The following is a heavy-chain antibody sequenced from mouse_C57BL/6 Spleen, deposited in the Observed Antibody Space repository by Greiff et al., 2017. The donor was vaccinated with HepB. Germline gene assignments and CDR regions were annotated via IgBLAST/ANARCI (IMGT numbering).Heavy chain of an antibody. Sequence: EVMLVESGGGLVKPGGSLKLSCAASGFTFSSYAMSWVRQTPEKRLEWVATISDGGSYTYYPDNVKGRFTISRDNAKNNLYLQMSHLKSEDTAMYYCAREGPITTVLDYWGQGTTLTVSS. CDR3: AREGPITTVLDY. V-gene: IGHV5-4*01. CDR1: GFTFSSYA. CDR2: ISDGGSYT. D-gene: IGHD1-1*01. J-gene: IGHJ2*01.